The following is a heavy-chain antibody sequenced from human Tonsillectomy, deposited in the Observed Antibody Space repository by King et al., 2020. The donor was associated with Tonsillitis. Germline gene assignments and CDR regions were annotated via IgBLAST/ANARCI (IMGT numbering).Heavy chain of an antibody. CDR3: ARANCSSTSCYGDWFDP. D-gene: IGHD2-2*01. CDR2: INHSGSS. J-gene: IGHJ5*02. Sequence: VQLQQWGAVRLKPSETLSLTCVVYGGSFSGFYWSWIRQPPGKGLEWIGEINHSGSSNYNPSLKSRVTILIDTSKNQFSLKLTSVTAADAAAYYCARANCSSTSCYGDWFDPWGQGTRVTVSS. V-gene: IGHV4-34*01. CDR1: GGSFSGFY.